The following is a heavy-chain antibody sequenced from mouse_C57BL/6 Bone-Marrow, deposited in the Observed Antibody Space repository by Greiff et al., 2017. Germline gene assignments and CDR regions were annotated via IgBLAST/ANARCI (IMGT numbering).Heavy chain of an antibody. CDR1: GYTFTSYW. CDR2: IYPGSGST. CDR3: ARPSYSKYWYLDV. V-gene: IGHV1-55*01. J-gene: IGHJ1*03. Sequence: VQLLQPGAELVKPGASVKMSCKASGYTFTSYWITWVKQRPGQGLEWIGDIYPGSGSTHYNEKFKNKATLTVDTTTRTASMQLSSLTSEGSAVYDCARPSYSKYWYLDVWGTGTTVTVSS. D-gene: IGHD2-5*01.